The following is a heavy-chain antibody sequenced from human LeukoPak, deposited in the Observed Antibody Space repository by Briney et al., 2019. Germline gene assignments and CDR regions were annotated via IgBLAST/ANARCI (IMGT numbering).Heavy chain of an antibody. CDR3: ARGRSGYYCFDY. V-gene: IGHV3-48*02. Sequence: GGSLRLSCAASGFTFSSYNMNWVRQAPGKGLEWVSYITSSSSTIYYADSVKGRFTISRDNAKNSLFLQMNSLRDEDTAVYYCARGRSGYYCFDYWGQGTLVTVSS. D-gene: IGHD3-22*01. CDR2: ITSSSSTI. CDR1: GFTFSSYN. J-gene: IGHJ4*02.